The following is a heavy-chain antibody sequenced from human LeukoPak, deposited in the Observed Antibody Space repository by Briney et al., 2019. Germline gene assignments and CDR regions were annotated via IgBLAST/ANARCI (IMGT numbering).Heavy chain of an antibody. CDR2: ISYDGSNK. CDR1: GFTFSSYA. Sequence: GGSLRLSCAASGFTFSSYAMHWVRQAPGKGLEWVAVISYDGSNKYYADSMKGRFTISRDNSKNTLYLQMNSLRAEDTAVYYCARDTIPNWGSDWYFDLWGRGTLVTVSS. J-gene: IGHJ2*01. V-gene: IGHV3-30-3*01. D-gene: IGHD7-27*01. CDR3: ARDTIPNWGSDWYFDL.